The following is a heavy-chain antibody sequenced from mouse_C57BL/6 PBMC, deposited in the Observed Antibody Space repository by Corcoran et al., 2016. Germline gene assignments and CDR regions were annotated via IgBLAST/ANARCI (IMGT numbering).Heavy chain of an antibody. V-gene: IGHV9-3*01. D-gene: IGHD2-1*01. J-gene: IGHJ2*01. CDR2: INTYSGVP. Sequence: QIQLVQSGPELKKPGETVKISCKASGYTFTTYGMSWVKQAPGKGLKWMGWINTYSGVPTYADDFKGRFAFSLETSASTAYLQINNLKNEDTATYFCARLGGNSYYFDYWGQGTTLTVSS. CDR1: GYTFTTYG. CDR3: ARLGGNSYYFDY.